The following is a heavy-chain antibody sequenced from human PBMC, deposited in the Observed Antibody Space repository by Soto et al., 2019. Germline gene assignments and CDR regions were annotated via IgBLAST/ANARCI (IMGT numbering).Heavy chain of an antibody. Sequence: HVQLVESGGGVVQPGRSLRLSCAASVFTFSSYGMHWVRQAPGKGLEWVAVISYDGSNKYYADSVKGRFTISRDNSKNTLYLQMNSLRAEDTAVYYCAPWFGAFDYWGQGTLVPVSS. CDR3: APWFGAFDY. CDR2: ISYDGSNK. CDR1: VFTFSSYG. D-gene: IGHD3-10*01. V-gene: IGHV3-30*03. J-gene: IGHJ4*02.